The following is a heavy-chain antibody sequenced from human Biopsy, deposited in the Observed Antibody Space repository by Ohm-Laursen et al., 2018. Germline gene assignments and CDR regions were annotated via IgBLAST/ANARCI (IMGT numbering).Heavy chain of an antibody. D-gene: IGHD5-12*01. V-gene: IGHV4-31*03. CDR2: IFYSANT. Sequence: TLSLTCTVSGGSISNNNYYWGWIRHHPGKGLEWIGNIFYSANTYYNPSLKSRVTISVDTSKNQFSLKLSSVTAADTAVYYCARLGSGDYFPTFFDFWGQGALVTVSS. CDR3: ARLGSGDYFPTFFDF. CDR1: GGSISNNNYY. J-gene: IGHJ4*02.